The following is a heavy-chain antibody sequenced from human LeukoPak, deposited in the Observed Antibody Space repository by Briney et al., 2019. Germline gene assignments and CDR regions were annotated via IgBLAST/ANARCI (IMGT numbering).Heavy chain of an antibody. CDR3: GAGDSHYFDY. J-gene: IGHJ4*02. CDR2: VYHSGST. V-gene: IGHV4-4*02. D-gene: IGHD4-17*01. CDR1: GGSISSSNW. Sequence: PSETLSLTCAVSGGSISSSNWWSWVRQPPGKGLEWIGEVYHSGSTNYNPSLKSRVTISIDMSKSQFSLKLRSVTAADTAVYYCGAGDSHYFDYWGQGTLVTVSS.